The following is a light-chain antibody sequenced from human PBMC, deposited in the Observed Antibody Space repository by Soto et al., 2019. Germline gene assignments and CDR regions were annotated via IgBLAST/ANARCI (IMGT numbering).Light chain of an antibody. V-gene: IGKV3-20*01. CDR3: QHYGTSPPVT. CDR2: AAI. CDR1: QGISSTS. J-gene: IGKJ4*01. Sequence: EVVLTQSPGILSLSPGERATLSCRASQGISSTSLGWYQQRPGQAPRLLISAAINRAAGIPDRFSGSGSWTDFTLIISRLEPEDFAVYYCQHYGTSPPVTFGGGTRVEIK.